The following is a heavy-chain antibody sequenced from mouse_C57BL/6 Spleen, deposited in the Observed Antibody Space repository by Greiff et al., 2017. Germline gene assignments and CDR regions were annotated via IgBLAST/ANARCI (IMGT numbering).Heavy chain of an antibody. CDR2: IYPGDGDT. V-gene: IGHV1-80*01. CDR3: ARKGAGTGGFAY. J-gene: IGHJ3*01. CDR1: GYAFSSYW. Sequence: VKLVESGAELVKPGASVKISCKASGYAFSSYWMNWVKQRPGKGLEWIGQIYPGDGDTNYNGKFKGKATLTADKSSSTAYMQLSSLTSEDAAVYFCARKGAGTGGFAYWGQGTLVTVSA. D-gene: IGHD2-14*01.